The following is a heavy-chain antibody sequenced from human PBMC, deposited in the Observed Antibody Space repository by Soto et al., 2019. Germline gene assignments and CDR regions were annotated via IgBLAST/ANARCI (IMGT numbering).Heavy chain of an antibody. CDR2: IYYSGST. J-gene: IGHJ5*02. Sequence: ASETLSLTCTVSGGSISSGGYYWSWIRQHPGKGLEWIGYIYYSGSTYYNPSLKSRVTISVDTSKNQFSLKLSSVTAADTAVYYCAREVRSGTGTTLMNNWFDPWGQGTLVTVSS. V-gene: IGHV4-31*03. CDR3: AREVRSGTGTTLMNNWFDP. D-gene: IGHD1-1*01. CDR1: GGSISSGGYY.